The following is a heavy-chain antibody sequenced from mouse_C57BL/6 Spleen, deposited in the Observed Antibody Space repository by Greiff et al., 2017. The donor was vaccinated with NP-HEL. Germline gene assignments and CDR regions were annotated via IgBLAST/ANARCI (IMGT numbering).Heavy chain of an antibody. CDR1: GYTFTSYT. V-gene: IGHV1-4*01. D-gene: IGHD2-2*01. CDR3: ARSAGYDPYFDY. CDR2: INPSSGYT. J-gene: IGHJ2*01. Sequence: QVQLQQPGAELARPGASVKMSCKASGYTFTSYTMHWVKQRPGQGLEWIGYINPSSGYTKYNQKFKDKATLTADKSSSTAYMQLSSLTSEDSAVYYCARSAGYDPYFDYWGQGTTLTVSS.